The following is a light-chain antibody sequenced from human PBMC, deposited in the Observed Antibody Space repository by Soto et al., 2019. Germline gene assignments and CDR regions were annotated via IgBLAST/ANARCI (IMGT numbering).Light chain of an antibody. V-gene: IGKV3-15*01. CDR3: QQYNNWPWT. CDR1: QSVSSN. Sequence: IVMTQSPATLSVSPWEIATLSCRARQSVSSNLAWHQQTPGQAPRILIYGASTRATGVPARFSGSGSGTEFTLTISSLQSEDFAVYYCQQYNNWPWTFGQGTKVDI. J-gene: IGKJ1*01. CDR2: GAS.